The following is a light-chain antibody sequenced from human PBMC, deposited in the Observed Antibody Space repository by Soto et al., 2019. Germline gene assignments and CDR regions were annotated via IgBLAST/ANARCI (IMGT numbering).Light chain of an antibody. Sequence: DIQITQSPSTLSGSVGDRVTITCRASQTISSWLAWYQQKKGKAPKILIYKASTLKSGVPSRFSGSGSGTEFTLPLSRLQPDDFATYYCQHYNSYSEAFGQGTKVDI. CDR2: KAS. V-gene: IGKV1-5*03. J-gene: IGKJ1*01. CDR3: QHYNSYSEA. CDR1: QTISSW.